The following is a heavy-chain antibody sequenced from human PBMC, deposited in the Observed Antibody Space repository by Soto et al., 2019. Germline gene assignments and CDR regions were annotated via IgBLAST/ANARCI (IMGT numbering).Heavy chain of an antibody. CDR2: IIPILGIA. Sequence: QVQLVQSGAEVKKPGSSVKVSCKASGGTFSSYTISWVRQAPGQGLEWMGRIIPILGIANYAQKFQGRVTITADKSTSTAYMELSSLRSEDTAVYYCARDRRGEDWYFDLWGCGTLVTVSS. CDR3: ARDRRGEDWYFDL. D-gene: IGHD3-16*01. J-gene: IGHJ2*01. V-gene: IGHV1-69*08. CDR1: GGTFSSYT.